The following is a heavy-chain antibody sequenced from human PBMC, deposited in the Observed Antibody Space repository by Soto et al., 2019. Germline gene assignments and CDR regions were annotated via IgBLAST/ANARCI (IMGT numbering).Heavy chain of an antibody. Sequence: GGSLRLSCAASGFTFSSYGMHWVRQAPGKGLEWVAVIWYDGSNKYYADSVKGRFTISRDNSKNTLYLQMNSLRAEDTAVYYCARPTYYYDSSGYYSLDAFVIWGQGTMVTVSS. CDR2: IWYDGSNK. J-gene: IGHJ3*02. D-gene: IGHD3-22*01. CDR3: ARPTYYYDSSGYYSLDAFVI. CDR1: GFTFSSYG. V-gene: IGHV3-33*01.